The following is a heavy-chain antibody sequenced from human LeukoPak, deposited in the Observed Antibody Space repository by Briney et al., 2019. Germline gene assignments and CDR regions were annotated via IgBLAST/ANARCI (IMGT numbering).Heavy chain of an antibody. CDR2: ISYDGSNK. CDR1: GFTFSSCG. V-gene: IGHV3-30*18. J-gene: IGHJ6*02. Sequence: GRSLRLSCAASGFTFSSCGMHWVRQAPGKGLEWVAVISYDGSNKYYADSVKGRLTISRDNSKNTLYLQMNSLRAEDTAVYYCAKDLGGYSYGSQYYYYYGMDVWGQGTTVTISS. D-gene: IGHD5-18*01. CDR3: AKDLGGYSYGSQYYYYYGMDV.